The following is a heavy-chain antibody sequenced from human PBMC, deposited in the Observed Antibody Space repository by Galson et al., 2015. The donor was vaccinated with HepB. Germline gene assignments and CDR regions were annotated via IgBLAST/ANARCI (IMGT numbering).Heavy chain of an antibody. CDR3: AKDGEGSGSYYNGFDY. V-gene: IGHV3-23*01. J-gene: IGHJ4*02. CDR2: ISGSGGST. CDR1: GFTFSSYA. Sequence: SLRLSCAASGFTFSSYAMRWVRQAPGKGLEWVSAISGSGGSTYYADSVKGRFTISRDNSKDTLYLQMNSLRAEDTAVYYCAKDGEGSGSYYNGFDYWGQGTLVTVSS. D-gene: IGHD3-10*01.